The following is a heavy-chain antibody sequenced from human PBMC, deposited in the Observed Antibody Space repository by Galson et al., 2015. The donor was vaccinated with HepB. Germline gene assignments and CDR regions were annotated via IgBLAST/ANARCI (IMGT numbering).Heavy chain of an antibody. CDR3: AREGAAGVYYYYMDV. D-gene: IGHD6-13*01. Sequence: SVKVSCKASGGTFSSYAISWVRQAPGQGLEWMGRIIPILGIANYAQKFQGRVTITADKSTSTAYMELSSLRSEDTAVYYCAREGAAGVYYYYMDVWGKGTTVTVSS. V-gene: IGHV1-69*04. CDR1: GGTFSSYA. J-gene: IGHJ6*03. CDR2: IIPILGIA.